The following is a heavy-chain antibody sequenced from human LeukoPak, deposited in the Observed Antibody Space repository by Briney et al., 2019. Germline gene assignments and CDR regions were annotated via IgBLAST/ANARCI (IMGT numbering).Heavy chain of an antibody. CDR3: ARGLPVKYCSSTSCYFAGDWFDP. V-gene: IGHV1-8*01. J-gene: IGHJ5*02. CDR1: GYTFTSYD. D-gene: IGHD2-2*01. CDR2: MNPNSGKT. Sequence: ASVKVSCKASGYTFTSYDINWVRQATGQGLEWMGWMNPNSGKTGYAQKFQGRVTMTRNTSISTAYMELSSLRSEDTAVYYCARGLPVKYCSSTSCYFAGDWFDPWGQGTLVTVSS.